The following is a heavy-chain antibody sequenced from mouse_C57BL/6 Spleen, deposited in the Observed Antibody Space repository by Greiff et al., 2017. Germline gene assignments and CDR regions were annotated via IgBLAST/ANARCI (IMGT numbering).Heavy chain of an antibody. CDR3: ARAGFTTVVEGDY. CDR1: GYTFTSYW. D-gene: IGHD1-1*01. V-gene: IGHV1-64*01. Sequence: QVQLQQPGAELVKPGASVKLSCKASGYTFTSYWMHWVKQRPGQGLEWIGMIHPNSGSTNYNEKFKSKATLTVDKSSSTAYMQLSSLTSEDSAVXYCARAGFTTVVEGDYWGQGATLTVSS. J-gene: IGHJ2*01. CDR2: IHPNSGST.